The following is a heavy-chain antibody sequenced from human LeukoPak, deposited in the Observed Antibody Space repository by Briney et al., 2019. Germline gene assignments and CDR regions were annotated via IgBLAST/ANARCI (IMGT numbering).Heavy chain of an antibody. CDR2: ISSSSSYI. D-gene: IGHD1-26*01. V-gene: IGHV3-21*01. J-gene: IGHJ6*03. Sequence: GGSLRLSCAASGFTLSSYTMKWVRQAPGKGLEWVSSISSSSSYIYYADSVKGRFTISRDNAKNSLYLQMNSLRAEDTAVYFCARATWDPNYYYYMDVWGKGTTVTISS. CDR3: ARATWDPNYYYYMDV. CDR1: GFTLSSYT.